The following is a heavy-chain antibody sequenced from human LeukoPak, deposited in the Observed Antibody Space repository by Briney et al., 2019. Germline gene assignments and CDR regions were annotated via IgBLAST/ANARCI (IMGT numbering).Heavy chain of an antibody. D-gene: IGHD3-10*01. CDR2: IYYSGST. CDR1: GGSISSGDYY. CDR3: AGATVRGVLDFDY. Sequence: SQTLSLTCTVSGGSISSGDYYWSWIRQPPGKGLEWIGYIYYSGSTYYNPSLKSRVTISVDTSKNQFSLKLSSVTAADTAVYYCAGATVRGVLDFDYWGQGTLVTVSS. V-gene: IGHV4-30-4*01. J-gene: IGHJ4*02.